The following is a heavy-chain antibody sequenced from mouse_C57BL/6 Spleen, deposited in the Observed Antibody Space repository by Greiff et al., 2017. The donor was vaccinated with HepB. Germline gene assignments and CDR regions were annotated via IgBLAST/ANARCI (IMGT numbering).Heavy chain of an antibody. CDR1: GFTFSDYG. J-gene: IGHJ2*01. Sequence: EVQVVESGGGLVKPGGSLKLSCAASGFTFSDYGMHWVRQAPEKGLEWVAYISSGSSTIYYADTVKGRFTLSGDNAKNTLFLQMTSLRSEDTAMYYCARRTGTGYFDYWGQGTTLTVSS. CDR3: ARRTGTGYFDY. D-gene: IGHD4-1*01. V-gene: IGHV5-17*01. CDR2: ISSGSSTI.